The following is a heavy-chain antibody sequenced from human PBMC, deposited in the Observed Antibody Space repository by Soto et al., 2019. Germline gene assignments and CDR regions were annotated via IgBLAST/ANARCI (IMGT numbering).Heavy chain of an antibody. D-gene: IGHD1-26*01. CDR1: TFTFTSSA. CDR2: IVVGSGST. CDR3: AKQREGATYYFDY. V-gene: IGHV1-58*01. Sequence: QMQLVQSGPEVKKPGTSVKVSCKASTFTFTSSAVQWVRQARGQRLEWIGRIVVGSGSTKYAQNFQERVTITRDMSSGTAYLERRSLRSEDTAVYYGAKQREGATYYFDYWGQGPLLTVSS. J-gene: IGHJ4*02.